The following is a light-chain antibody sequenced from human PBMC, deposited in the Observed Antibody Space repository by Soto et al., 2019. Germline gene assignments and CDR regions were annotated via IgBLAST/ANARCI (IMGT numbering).Light chain of an antibody. CDR3: SSYAGSNNWV. J-gene: IGLJ3*02. Sequence: QSALTQPPSASGSPGQSVTISCTGTSSDVGGYNYVSWYQQHPGKAPKLMIFEVNKRPSGVPDRFSGSKSGNTASLTVSGLQAEDEADYYGSSYAGSNNWVFGGGTKLTVL. V-gene: IGLV2-8*01. CDR2: EVN. CDR1: SSDVGGYNY.